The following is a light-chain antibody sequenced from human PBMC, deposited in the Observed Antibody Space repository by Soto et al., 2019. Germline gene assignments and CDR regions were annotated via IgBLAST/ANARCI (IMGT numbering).Light chain of an antibody. V-gene: IGLV2-14*01. CDR1: SSDVGGHNY. CDR3: SSYTPTSTLAV. Sequence: QSVLTQPASVSGSPGQSITISCTGTSSDVGGHNYVSWYQQHPGKAPKLMIYEVTNRPSGVSNRFSGSKSGNTASLTISGLQAEDEADYYCSSYTPTSTLAVFGGGTKLTVL. J-gene: IGLJ3*02. CDR2: EVT.